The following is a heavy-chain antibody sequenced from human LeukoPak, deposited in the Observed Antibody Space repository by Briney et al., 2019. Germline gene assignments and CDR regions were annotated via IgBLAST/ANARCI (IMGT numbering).Heavy chain of an antibody. Sequence: SETLSLTCTLSVDSISSYYWSWIPHPAGEGLECIGRISTSGSTNSNPTLKSRVTMSVDTSKNQYSLKLSSVTAADTAVYYCARDRSIWFGEVRFDPWGQGTLVTVSS. CDR3: ARDRSIWFGEVRFDP. CDR2: ISTSGST. D-gene: IGHD3-10*01. CDR1: VDSISSYY. V-gene: IGHV4-4*07. J-gene: IGHJ5*02.